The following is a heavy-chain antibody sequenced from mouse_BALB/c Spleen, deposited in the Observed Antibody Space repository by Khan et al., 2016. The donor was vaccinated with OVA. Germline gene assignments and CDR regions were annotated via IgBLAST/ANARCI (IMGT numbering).Heavy chain of an antibody. Sequence: QVQLKQSGPGLVAPSQSLSITCTVSGFSFTNYGVSWVRQPPGKGLEWLEIIWGDGSTNYHSTLISRLSISKDNYKSQVFLKLNSLQTDDTATYYCSKGGTYFGCYFDVWGAGTTVTVSS. J-gene: IGHJ1*01. CDR3: SKGGTYFGCYFDV. D-gene: IGHD2-10*01. CDR2: IWGDGST. V-gene: IGHV2-3*01. CDR1: GFSFTNYG.